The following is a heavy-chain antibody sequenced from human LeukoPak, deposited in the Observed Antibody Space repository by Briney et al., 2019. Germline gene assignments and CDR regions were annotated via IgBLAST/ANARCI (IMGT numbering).Heavy chain of an antibody. CDR1: GFRFSHYA. J-gene: IGHJ4*02. Sequence: GGSLRLSRAASGFRFSHYAMHWVRQAPGKGLEWVAIISDDGSNQFYADSVKGRFIISRDNSKNTLYLQMNSLRREDTALYYCARDALDGPNSVGFDYWGQGTLVTVSS. CDR2: ISDDGSNQ. CDR3: ARDALDGPNSVGFDY. V-gene: IGHV3-30*04. D-gene: IGHD4-23*01.